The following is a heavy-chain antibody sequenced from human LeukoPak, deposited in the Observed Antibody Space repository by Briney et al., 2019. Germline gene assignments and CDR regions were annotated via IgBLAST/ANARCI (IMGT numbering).Heavy chain of an antibody. V-gene: IGHV1-69*13. CDR3: ARGKDYWSAYGFDY. J-gene: IGHJ4*02. CDR2: IIPIFGTA. Sequence: SVKASCKASGGTFSSYAISWVRQAPGQGLEWMGGIIPIFGTANYAQEFQGRVTITADESTSIAYMELSSLRSEDTAVYYCARGKDYWSAYGFDYWGQGTLVTVSS. D-gene: IGHD3-3*01. CDR1: GGTFSSYA.